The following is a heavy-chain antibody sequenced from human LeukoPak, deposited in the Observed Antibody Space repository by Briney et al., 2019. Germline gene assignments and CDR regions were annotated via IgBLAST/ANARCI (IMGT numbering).Heavy chain of an antibody. Sequence: SETLSLTCTVSGGSTISGNYYWTWIHQHPGKGLEWIGHIYYSGRTYNNPSLESRITISVGSSKNQFSLKLNSVTAADTAVYYCARGRGYYGRHGVDVWGQGTTVTVSS. D-gene: IGHD3-10*01. CDR1: GGSTISGNYY. CDR3: ARGRGYYGRHGVDV. V-gene: IGHV4-31*03. CDR2: IYYSGRT. J-gene: IGHJ6*02.